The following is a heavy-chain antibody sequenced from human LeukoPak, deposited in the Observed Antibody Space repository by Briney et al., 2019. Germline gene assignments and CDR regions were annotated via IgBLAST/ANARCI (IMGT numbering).Heavy chain of an antibody. CDR3: AKEYHYWATMFDY. V-gene: IGHV3-30*18. CDR2: ISYDGSNK. D-gene: IGHD3-10*01. CDR1: GFSVSNY. Sequence: GGSLRLSCAGSGFSVSNYMSWARQAPGKGLEWVAVISYDGSNKYYADSVKGRFTISRDNSKNTLYLQMNSLRAEDTAVYYCAKEYHYWATMFDYWGQGTLVTVSS. J-gene: IGHJ4*02.